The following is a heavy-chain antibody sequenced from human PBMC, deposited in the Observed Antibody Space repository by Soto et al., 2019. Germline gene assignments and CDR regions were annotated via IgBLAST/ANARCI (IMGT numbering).Heavy chain of an antibody. CDR1: GFTFSSYS. CDR3: ARAGMVRGVIQLPTPFDY. J-gene: IGHJ4*02. D-gene: IGHD3-10*01. V-gene: IGHV3-21*01. Sequence: GGSLRLSCAASGFTFSSYSMNWVRQAPGKGLEWVSSISSSSSYIYYADSVKGRFTISRDNAKNSLYLQMNRLRAEDTAVYYCARAGMVRGVIQLPTPFDYWGQGTLVTVSS. CDR2: ISSSSSYI.